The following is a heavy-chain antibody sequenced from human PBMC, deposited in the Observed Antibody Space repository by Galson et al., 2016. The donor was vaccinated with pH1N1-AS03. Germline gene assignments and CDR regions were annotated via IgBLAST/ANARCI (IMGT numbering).Heavy chain of an antibody. CDR2: INAGNGNT. J-gene: IGHJ6*02. CDR1: GYTFTSYA. D-gene: IGHD5-12*01. V-gene: IGHV1-3*01. Sequence: SVKVSCKASGYTFTSYAMHWVRQAPGQRLEWMGWINAGNGNTKYSQKFQGRVTITRDTSASTAYMELSSLRSEDTAVYYCARDRGSGYDLFDYYYGMDVWGQGTTVT. CDR3: ARDRGSGYDLFDYYYGMDV.